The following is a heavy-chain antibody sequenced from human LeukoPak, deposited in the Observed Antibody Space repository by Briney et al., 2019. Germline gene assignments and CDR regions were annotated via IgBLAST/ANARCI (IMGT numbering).Heavy chain of an antibody. CDR2: INHSGST. CDR3: ARGGTIFGVVLLDP. Sequence: PSETLSLTCAVYGGSFSGYYWSWIRQSPGKGLEWLGEINHSGSTNYNPSLKSRVTISVDTSKNQFSLKLSSVTAADTGVYYCARGGTIFGVVLLDPWGQGTLVTVSS. J-gene: IGHJ5*02. D-gene: IGHD3-3*01. V-gene: IGHV4-34*01. CDR1: GGSFSGYY.